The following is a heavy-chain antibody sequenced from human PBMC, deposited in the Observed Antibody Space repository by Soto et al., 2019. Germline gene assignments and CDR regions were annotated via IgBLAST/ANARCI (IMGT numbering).Heavy chain of an antibody. CDR2: IYWDEDK. D-gene: IGHD5-12*01. CDR1: GFSLSTRGVA. J-gene: IGHJ4*02. Sequence: QITLKESGPTLVKPTRTLTLTCTFSGFSLSTRGVAVGWFRQPPGKALERLALIYWDEDKWYSPSLNSRHAITDDSSKNQVVLPMTKMDPVDTATYYCAHRPRGYAYYFDYWGQGTLVTVSS. CDR3: AHRPRGYAYYFDY. V-gene: IGHV2-5*02.